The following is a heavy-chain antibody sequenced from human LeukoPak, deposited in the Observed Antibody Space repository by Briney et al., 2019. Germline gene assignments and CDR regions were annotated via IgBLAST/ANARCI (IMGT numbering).Heavy chain of an antibody. CDR3: ARVAPIVGATDYYYGMDV. V-gene: IGHV4-59*01. CDR1: GGSISSYY. Sequence: LETLSLTCTVSGGSISSYYWSWIRQPPGKGLEWIGYIYYSGSTNYNPSLKSRVTISVDTSKNQFSLKLSSVTAADTAVYYCARVAPIVGATDYYYGMDVWGQGTTVTVSS. D-gene: IGHD1-26*01. J-gene: IGHJ6*02. CDR2: IYYSGST.